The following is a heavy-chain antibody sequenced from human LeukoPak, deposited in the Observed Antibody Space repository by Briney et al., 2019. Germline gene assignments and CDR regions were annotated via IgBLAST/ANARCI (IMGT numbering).Heavy chain of an antibody. CDR2: TRFDGKNK. J-gene: IGHJ4*02. D-gene: IGHD3-9*01. CDR1: GFTFSRYG. V-gene: IGHV3-30*02. Sequence: GGSLRLSCAASGFTFSRYGMHWVRQAPGKGLDWVSFTRFDGKNKYYADSVKGRFTISKDSSKNTLELQMNSLRTEDTAVYYCARGSQYNILTGFIVGAMDDFDYWGQGTLVTVSS. CDR3: ARGSQYNILTGFIVGAMDDFDY.